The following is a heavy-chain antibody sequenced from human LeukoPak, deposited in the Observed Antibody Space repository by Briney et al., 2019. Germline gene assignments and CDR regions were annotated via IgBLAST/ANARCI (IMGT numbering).Heavy chain of an antibody. CDR1: GGTFISYA. J-gene: IGHJ4*02. Sequence: SVKVSCKASGGTFISYAISWVRQAPGQGLEWMGGIIPIFGTANYAQKFQGRVTMTTDTSTSTAYMELRSLRSDDTAVYYCARGPENYDFWSGYSNYFDYWGQGTLVTVSS. V-gene: IGHV1-69*05. CDR2: IIPIFGTA. D-gene: IGHD3-3*01. CDR3: ARGPENYDFWSGYSNYFDY.